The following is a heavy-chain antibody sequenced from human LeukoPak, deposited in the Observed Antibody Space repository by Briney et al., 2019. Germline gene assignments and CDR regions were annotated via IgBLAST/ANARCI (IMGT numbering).Heavy chain of an antibody. CDR2: VYTSGST. D-gene: IGHD3-22*01. CDR1: GGSISSYY. Sequence: SETLSLTCTVSGGSISSYYWSWIRQPAGKGLEWIGRVYTSGSTNYNPSLKSRVTMSVDTSKNQFSLKLSSVTAADTAVYYCARGVSRYYYDSSGYPYYFDYWGQGTLVTVSS. J-gene: IGHJ4*02. CDR3: ARGVSRYYYDSSGYPYYFDY. V-gene: IGHV4-4*07.